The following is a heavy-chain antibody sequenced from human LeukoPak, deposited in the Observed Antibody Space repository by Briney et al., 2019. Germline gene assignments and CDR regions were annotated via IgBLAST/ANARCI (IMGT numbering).Heavy chain of an antibody. CDR1: GYTFTSYG. Sequence: ASVTVSFKASGYTFTSYGISWVRQAPGQGLEWMGWISAYNGNTNYAQKLQGRVTMTTDTSTSTAYMELRSLRSDDTAVYYCAREEYSLGFDPWGQGTLVTVSS. CDR2: ISAYNGNT. V-gene: IGHV1-18*01. CDR3: AREEYSLGFDP. D-gene: IGHD6-6*01. J-gene: IGHJ5*02.